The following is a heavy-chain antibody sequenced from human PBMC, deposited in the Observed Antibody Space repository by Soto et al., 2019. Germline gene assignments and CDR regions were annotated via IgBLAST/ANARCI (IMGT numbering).Heavy chain of an antibody. Sequence: GGSMRLSCAASGFTFSSYEMNWVRQAPGKGLEWVSYISSSGSTIYYADSVKGRFTISRDNAKNSLYLQMNSLRAEDTAVYYCARYKIAAAGTIDYWGQGTLVTVSS. CDR1: GFTFSSYE. CDR3: ARYKIAAAGTIDY. J-gene: IGHJ4*02. D-gene: IGHD6-13*01. V-gene: IGHV3-48*03. CDR2: ISSSGSTI.